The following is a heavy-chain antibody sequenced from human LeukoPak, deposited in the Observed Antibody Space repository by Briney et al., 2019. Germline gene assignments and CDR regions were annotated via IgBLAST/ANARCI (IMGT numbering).Heavy chain of an antibody. D-gene: IGHD2-15*01. J-gene: IGHJ4*02. CDR1: GGSISSGGYY. CDR2: IYYSGST. V-gene: IGHV4-31*03. CDR3: ARAGGRYCSGGSCYDY. Sequence: PSQTLSLTCTVSGGSISSGGYYWSWIRQHPGKGLEWIGYIYYSGSTYYNPSLKSRVTISVDTSKNQFSLKLNSVTAADTAVYYCARAGGRYCSGGSCYDYWGQGTLVTVSS.